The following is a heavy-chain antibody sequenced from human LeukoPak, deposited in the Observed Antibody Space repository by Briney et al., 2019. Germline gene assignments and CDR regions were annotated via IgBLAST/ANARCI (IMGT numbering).Heavy chain of an antibody. D-gene: IGHD1-26*01. J-gene: IGHJ4*02. CDR1: GGSISSYY. CDR2: IHYSGST. CDR3: ARQQGGSYPFDY. V-gene: IGHV4-59*08. Sequence: PSETLSLTCTVSGGSISSYYWSWIRQPPGKGLEWIAYIHYSGSTNYNPSLKSRVTISVDTSNNHFSLKLSSVTAADTAVYFCARQQGGSYPFDYWGQGTLVTVSS.